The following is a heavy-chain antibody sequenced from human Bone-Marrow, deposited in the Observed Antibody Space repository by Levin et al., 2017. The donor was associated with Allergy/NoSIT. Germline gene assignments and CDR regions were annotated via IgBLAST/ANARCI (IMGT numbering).Heavy chain of an antibody. CDR3: VKDTGSDGFEGNYAMDV. D-gene: IGHD5-24*01. V-gene: IGHV3-9*01. CDR1: GFVFDDFA. Sequence: GGSLRLSCAASGFVFDDFAMHWVRQVPGKGLEWVAGIRWDGGHLDYAGPVKGRFAISRDNANNSLYLQMHSLRAEDTALYYCVKDTGSDGFEGNYAMDVWGQGTTVTVSS. CDR2: IRWDGGHL. J-gene: IGHJ6*02.